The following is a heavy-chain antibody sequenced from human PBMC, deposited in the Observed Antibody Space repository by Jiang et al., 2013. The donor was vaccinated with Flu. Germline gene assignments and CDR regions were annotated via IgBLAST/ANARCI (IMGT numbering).Heavy chain of an antibody. CDR3: AHRRGSDYYESSSYFDY. V-gene: IGHV2-5*02. CDR1: GFSLSSTGVG. D-gene: IGHD3-22*01. Sequence: KPTQTLTLTCTFSGFSLSSTGVGVGWIRQPPGKALEWLALIYWDDDKRYSPSLKTRLTITKDTPKNKVVLTMTNMDPVDTATYYCAHRRGSDYYESSSYFDYWGQGTLVTVSS. CDR2: IYWDDDK. J-gene: IGHJ4*02.